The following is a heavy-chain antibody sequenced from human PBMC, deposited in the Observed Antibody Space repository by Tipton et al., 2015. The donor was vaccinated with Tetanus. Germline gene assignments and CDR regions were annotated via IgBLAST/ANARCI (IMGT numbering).Heavy chain of an antibody. CDR3: ARDRGEQWTNFYYMDV. CDR1: GFTFSSYG. D-gene: IGHD6-19*01. CDR2: IWYDGSNK. J-gene: IGHJ6*03. Sequence: SGFTFSSYGMHWVRQAPGKGLEWVAVIWYDGSNKYYADSVKGRFTISRDNSKNTLYLQMNSLRAEDTAVYYCARDRGEQWTNFYYMDVWGKGSMVTVSS. V-gene: IGHV3-33*01.